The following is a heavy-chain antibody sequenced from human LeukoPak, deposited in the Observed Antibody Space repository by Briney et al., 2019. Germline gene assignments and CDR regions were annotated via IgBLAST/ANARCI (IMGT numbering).Heavy chain of an antibody. D-gene: IGHD2-15*01. V-gene: IGHV1-8*01. CDR3: ARGLKACSGGSCYVVFFDP. Sequence: ASVKVSCKASGYTFTSYDINWVRQAPGQGLEWMGWMNPNSGNTGYAQKFQGRVTMTRNTSISTAYMELSSLRSEDTAVYYCARGLKACSGGSCYVVFFDPWGQGTLVTVSS. CDR2: MNPNSGNT. CDR1: GYTFTSYD. J-gene: IGHJ5*02.